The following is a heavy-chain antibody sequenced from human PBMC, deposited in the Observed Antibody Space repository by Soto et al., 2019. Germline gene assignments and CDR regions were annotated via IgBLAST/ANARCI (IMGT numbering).Heavy chain of an antibody. CDR1: GFTFDDYA. D-gene: IGHD4-17*01. CDR2: ISWNSGSI. Sequence: DVQLVESGGGLVQPGRSLRLSCAASGFTFDDYAMHWVRQAPGKGLEWVSGISWNSGSIGYADSVKGRFTISRDNAKNSLYLQMNSLRAEDTALYYCAKDWGSTVTYFDYWGQGTLVTVSS. V-gene: IGHV3-9*01. J-gene: IGHJ4*02. CDR3: AKDWGSTVTYFDY.